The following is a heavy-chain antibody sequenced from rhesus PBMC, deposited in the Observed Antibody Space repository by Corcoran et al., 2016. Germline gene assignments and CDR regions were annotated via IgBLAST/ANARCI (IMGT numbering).Heavy chain of an antibody. CDR2: IYGSGGRT. J-gene: IGHJ4*01. Sequence: QVQLQESGPGVVKPSETLSLTCAVSGGSISDSYRWSWIRQSPGKGLEWIGGIYGSGGRTEYNPSLKSRVTISIDTSKNQFSLKLSSVTAADTAVYYCARHRMGIQRVQLYYFDYWGQGVLVTVSS. V-gene: IGHV4-93*02. CDR3: ARHRMGIQRVQLYYFDY. D-gene: IGHD5-42*01. CDR1: GGSISDSYR.